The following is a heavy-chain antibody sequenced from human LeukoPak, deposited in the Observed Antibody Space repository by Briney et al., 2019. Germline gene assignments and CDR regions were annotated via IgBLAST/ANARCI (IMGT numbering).Heavy chain of an antibody. CDR2: ISWNSGSI. CDR1: GFTFSSYS. CDR3: ARRYYDSSGYFVPFDY. D-gene: IGHD3-22*01. Sequence: PGGSLRLSCAASGFTFSSYSMNWVRQAPGKGLEWVSGISWNSGSIGYADSVKGRFTISRDNAKNSLYLQMNSLRAEDTAVYYCARRYYDSSGYFVPFDYWGQGTLVTVSS. J-gene: IGHJ4*02. V-gene: IGHV3-48*04.